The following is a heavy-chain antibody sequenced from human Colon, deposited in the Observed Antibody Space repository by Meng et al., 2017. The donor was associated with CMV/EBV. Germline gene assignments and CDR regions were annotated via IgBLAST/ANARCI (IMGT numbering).Heavy chain of an antibody. CDR1: GFTVSSHD. CDR2: VSSDGNTK. Sequence: SCAASGFTVSSHDMHWVRQAPGKGLEWVAAVSSDGNTKYYTDSVRGRFTISRDNSKNILYLQMNSLKTDDTALYYCARGSANYIGFDYWGQGTLVTVSS. V-gene: IGHV3-30*03. J-gene: IGHJ4*02. CDR3: ARGSANYIGFDY. D-gene: IGHD4/OR15-4a*01.